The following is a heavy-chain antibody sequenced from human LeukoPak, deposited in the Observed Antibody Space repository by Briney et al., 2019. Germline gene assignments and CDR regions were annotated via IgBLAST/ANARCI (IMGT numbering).Heavy chain of an antibody. CDR3: ARDRNTCSSTSCPVDWFDP. CDR1: GFTVSSNH. Sequence: TGGSLRLSCAASGFTVSSNHMSWVRQAPGKGLEWVAVISYDGSNKYYADSVKGRFTISRDNSKNTLYLQMNSLRAEDTAVYYCARDRNTCSSTSCPVDWFDPWGQGTLVTVSS. CDR2: ISYDGSNK. J-gene: IGHJ5*02. V-gene: IGHV3-30-3*01. D-gene: IGHD2-2*01.